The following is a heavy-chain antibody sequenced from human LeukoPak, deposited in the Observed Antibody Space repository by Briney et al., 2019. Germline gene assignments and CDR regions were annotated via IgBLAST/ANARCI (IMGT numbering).Heavy chain of an antibody. CDR2: IWFDGTNT. Sequence: GGSLRLSCLVSGFAFSDYGMAWVRQAPGKGLEWVAFIWFDGTNTKYADSVKGRFTISRDNSKNTVHLQMDRLSAEDTATYYCAKDPARQPRYNWNQYYFDYWGQGTLVIVSS. V-gene: IGHV3-30*02. CDR3: AKDPARQPRYNWNQYYFDY. J-gene: IGHJ4*02. D-gene: IGHD1-20*01. CDR1: GFAFSDYG.